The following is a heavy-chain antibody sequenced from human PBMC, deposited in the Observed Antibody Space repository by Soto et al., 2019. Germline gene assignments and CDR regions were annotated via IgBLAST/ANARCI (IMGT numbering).Heavy chain of an antibody. D-gene: IGHD3-3*01. CDR1: GFSFSNYG. CDR2: ITKTGRST. V-gene: IGHV3-23*01. Sequence: GGSLRLSCATSGFSFSNYGMNWVRQAPGKGLEWVSGITKTGRSTFIADSVRGRFTISRDNLKNIMCLQMNSLRVDDTALYYCTKDAEAYDFAFDKWGQGTMVTVSS. J-gene: IGHJ3*02. CDR3: TKDAEAYDFAFDK.